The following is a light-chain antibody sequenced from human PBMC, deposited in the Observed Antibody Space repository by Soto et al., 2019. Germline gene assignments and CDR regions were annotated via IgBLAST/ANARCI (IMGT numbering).Light chain of an antibody. V-gene: IGKV3-20*01. CDR2: GAS. J-gene: IGKJ1*01. CDR1: QSVSSSY. Sequence: EIVLTQSPGTLSLSPGERATLSCRASQSVSSSYLAWYQQKPGQAPRLLIYGASSRATGIPDRFSGSGSGTDFTLTISRLEPEDGAGYYCQQYKHWPEVGQGAKV. CDR3: QQYKHWPE.